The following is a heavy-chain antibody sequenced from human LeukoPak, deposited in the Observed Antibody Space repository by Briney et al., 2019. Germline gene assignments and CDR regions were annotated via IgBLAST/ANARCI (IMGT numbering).Heavy chain of an antibody. V-gene: IGHV1-2*02. Sequence: GASVKVSCKASGYTFTSYGISWVRQAPGQGLEWMGWINPNSGGTNYAQKFQGRVTMTRDTSISTAYMELSRLRSDDTAVYYCARRGALPSYYYYYGMDVWGQGTTVTVSS. J-gene: IGHJ6*02. CDR1: GYTFTSYG. CDR2: INPNSGGT. D-gene: IGHD1-26*01. CDR3: ARRGALPSYYYYYGMDV.